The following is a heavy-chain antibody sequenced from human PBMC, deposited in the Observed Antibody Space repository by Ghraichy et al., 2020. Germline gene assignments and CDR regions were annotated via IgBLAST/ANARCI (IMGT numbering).Heavy chain of an antibody. CDR2: IYYGGST. CDR1: GHSISSYY. J-gene: IGHJ3*02. D-gene: IGHD2-15*01. V-gene: IGHV4-59*01. CDR3: TRGLHCSGGSCYLGAFDI. Sequence: SETLSLTCTVSGHSISSYYWSWIRQPPGKGLEWIGYIYYGGSTNYNPSLKGRITMSADTSKNQFSLILSSVTAADTPVYYCTRGLHCSGGSCYLGAFDIWGQETMVTVSS.